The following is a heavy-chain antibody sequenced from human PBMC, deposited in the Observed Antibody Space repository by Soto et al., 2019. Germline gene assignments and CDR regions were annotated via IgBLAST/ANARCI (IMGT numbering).Heavy chain of an antibody. D-gene: IGHD5-18*01. J-gene: IGHJ4*02. Sequence: SGPTLVNPTETLTLTCIVSGFSLSNTRMGVSWVRQPPGKALEWLAHIVSNDEKSYSTSLKSRLSISKDTSKSQVVLIMTNMDPVDTGTYYCARITLGEVDTLDYWGQGTLVTVPQ. CDR3: ARITLGEVDTLDY. CDR1: GFSLSNTRMG. CDR2: IVSNDEK. V-gene: IGHV2-26*01.